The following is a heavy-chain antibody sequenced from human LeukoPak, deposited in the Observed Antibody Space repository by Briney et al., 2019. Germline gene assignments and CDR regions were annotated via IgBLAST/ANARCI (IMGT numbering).Heavy chain of an antibody. J-gene: IGHJ5*02. V-gene: IGHV3-9*01. CDR3: ARDRDENWFDP. CDR2: ITWNSGSI. CDR1: KFTFDDYA. Sequence: GRSLRLSCAASKFTFDDYAMHWVRQAPGKGLEWVSGITWNSGSIGYADSVKGRFTISRDNAKNSLYLQMNSLRAEDTAVYYCARDRDENWFDPWGQGTLVTVSS.